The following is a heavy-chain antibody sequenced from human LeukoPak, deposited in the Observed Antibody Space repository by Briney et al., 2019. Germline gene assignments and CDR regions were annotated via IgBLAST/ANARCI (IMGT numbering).Heavy chain of an antibody. CDR2: TSYDESDK. CDR1: GFTFSSYA. Sequence: PGGSLRLSCAASGFTFSSYAMHWVRRAPGRGLECVAVTSYDESDKWYADSVKGRFTISRDNSKNTVYLQMNSLRAEDTALYHCVRDDLGSLDFWGQGTLVTVSS. V-gene: IGHV3-30*04. D-gene: IGHD3-10*01. J-gene: IGHJ4*02. CDR3: VRDDLGSLDF.